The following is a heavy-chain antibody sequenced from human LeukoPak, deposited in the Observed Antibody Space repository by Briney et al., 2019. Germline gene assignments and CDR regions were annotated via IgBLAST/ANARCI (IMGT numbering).Heavy chain of an antibody. J-gene: IGHJ4*02. Sequence: GGSLRLSCAASGFTFSSYGMHWVRQDPGKGLEWVAFIRYDGSNKYYADSVKGRFTISRDNSKNTLYLQMNSLRAEDTAVYYCAKERDTAMVTIDYWGQGTLVTVSS. CDR1: GFTFSSYG. D-gene: IGHD5-18*01. V-gene: IGHV3-30*02. CDR2: IRYDGSNK. CDR3: AKERDTAMVTIDY.